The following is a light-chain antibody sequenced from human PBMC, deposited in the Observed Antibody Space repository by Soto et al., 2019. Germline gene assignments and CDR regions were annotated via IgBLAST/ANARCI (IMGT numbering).Light chain of an antibody. CDR1: QSVSSTY. CDR2: GAS. Sequence: EIVLTQSPGTLSLSPGERATLSCRASQSVSSTYLAWYQQRPGQAPRLLIYGASTRATGVPTRFSGSGSGTEFTLTISGLEPEDFAVYYCQQYNNWPPLTFGGGTKVDIK. CDR3: QQYNNWPPLT. J-gene: IGKJ4*01. V-gene: IGKV3-15*01.